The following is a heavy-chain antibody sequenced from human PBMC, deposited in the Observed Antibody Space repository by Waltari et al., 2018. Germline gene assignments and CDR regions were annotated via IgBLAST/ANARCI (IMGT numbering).Heavy chain of an antibody. CDR3: ARATPSPSSNLLRDYYYYMDV. Sequence: EVQLVESGGGLVKPGGSLRLSCAASGFTFSSYSMNWVRQAPGKGLEWVSSISSSSSYIYYADSVKGRFTISRDNAKNSLYLQMNSLRAEDTAVYYCARATPSPSSNLLRDYYYYMDVWGKGTTVTVSS. V-gene: IGHV3-21*01. CDR2: ISSSSSYI. CDR1: GFTFSSYS. J-gene: IGHJ6*03. D-gene: IGHD4-4*01.